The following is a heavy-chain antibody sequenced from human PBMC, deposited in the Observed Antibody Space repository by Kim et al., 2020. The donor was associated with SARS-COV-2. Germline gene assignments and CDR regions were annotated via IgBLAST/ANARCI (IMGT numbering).Heavy chain of an antibody. CDR2: IYHSGST. V-gene: IGHV4-4*02. J-gene: IGHJ3*02. CDR3: ASSGLPPLIIADAFDI. D-gene: IGHD3-10*01. Sequence: SETLSLTCAVSGGSISSSNWWSWARQPPGKGLEWIGEIYHSGSTNYNPSLKSRVTISVDKSKNQFSLKLSSVTAADTAVYYCASSGLPPLIIADAFDIWGQGTMVTVSS. CDR1: GGSISSSNW.